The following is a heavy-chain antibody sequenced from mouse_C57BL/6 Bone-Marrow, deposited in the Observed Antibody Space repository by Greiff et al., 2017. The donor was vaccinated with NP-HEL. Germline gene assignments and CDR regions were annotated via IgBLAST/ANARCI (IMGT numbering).Heavy chain of an antibody. Sequence: VQLKQSGAELMKPGASVKLSCKATGYTFTGYWIEWVKQRPGHGLEWIGEILPGSGSTNYNEKFKGKATFTADTSSNTAYMQLSSLTTEDSAIYYCARSRTFHYYGSSYAMDYWGQGTSVTVSS. CDR3: ARSRTFHYYGSSYAMDY. J-gene: IGHJ4*01. CDR2: ILPGSGST. CDR1: GYTFTGYW. V-gene: IGHV1-9*01. D-gene: IGHD1-1*01.